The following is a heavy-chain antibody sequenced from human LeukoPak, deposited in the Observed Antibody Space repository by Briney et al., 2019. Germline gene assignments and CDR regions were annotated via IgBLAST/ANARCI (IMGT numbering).Heavy chain of an antibody. Sequence: GESLKISCKGSGYTFTSYWIGWVRQMPGKGLEWMGIIYPGDSDTRYSPSFQGQVTISADKSISTAYLQWSSLEASDTAMYYCAKIDRQYCSRSSCYALDYWGQGTQVTVSS. CDR2: IYPGDSDT. CDR3: AKIDRQYCSRSSCYALDY. D-gene: IGHD2-2*01. V-gene: IGHV5-51*01. CDR1: GYTFTSYW. J-gene: IGHJ4*02.